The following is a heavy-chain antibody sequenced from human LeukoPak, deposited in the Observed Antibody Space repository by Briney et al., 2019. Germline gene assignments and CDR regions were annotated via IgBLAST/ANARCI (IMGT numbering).Heavy chain of an antibody. CDR2: INPNSGGT. D-gene: IGHD2-2*01. Sequence: ASVKVSCKASGYTFTGYYMHWVRQAPGQGLEWMGWINPNSGGTNYAQKFQGRVTMTRDTSISTAYMELSRLRSDDTAVYYCARDGVSCSSTSCYFPYQNDAFDIWGQGTMVTVSS. V-gene: IGHV1-2*02. J-gene: IGHJ3*02. CDR1: GYTFTGYY. CDR3: ARDGVSCSSTSCYFPYQNDAFDI.